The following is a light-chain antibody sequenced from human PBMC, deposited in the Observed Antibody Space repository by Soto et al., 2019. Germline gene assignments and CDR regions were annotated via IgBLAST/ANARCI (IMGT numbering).Light chain of an antibody. V-gene: IGKV3-20*01. CDR2: AAS. CDR3: QHYDNSPPYT. J-gene: IGKJ2*01. CDR1: RSFASSY. Sequence: EIVLPQSTVTLSLSPGVKATLSCRDSRSFASSYLGWYQQKPGQAPSLVIYAASTSATVILDKLLGSGSATDFALTICRLEPKDSAVYYCQHYDNSPPYTFGQRTKVEIK.